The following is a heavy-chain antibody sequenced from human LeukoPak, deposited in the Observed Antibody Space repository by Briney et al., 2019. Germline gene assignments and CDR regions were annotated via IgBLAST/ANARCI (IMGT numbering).Heavy chain of an antibody. CDR1: GFTFSSIS. CDR2: ISPDGETT. D-gene: IGHD3-10*01. CDR3: TRDLPVPSLVRGIIIYGLIDY. V-gene: IGHV3-21*06. Sequence: RGSLRLSCEASGFTFSSISMNWVRQAPGKGLEWVSSISPDGETTYHADSVKGRFTTSRDNAKSSLYLQMNSLRAEDTALYYCTRDLPVPSLVRGIIIYGLIDYWGQGTLVTVSS. J-gene: IGHJ4*02.